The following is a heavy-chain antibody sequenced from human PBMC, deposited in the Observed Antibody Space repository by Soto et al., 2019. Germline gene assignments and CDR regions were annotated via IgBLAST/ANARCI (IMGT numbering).Heavy chain of an antibody. CDR2: IIPMFGTL. D-gene: IGHD1-26*01. CDR1: GGIFNNYA. V-gene: IGHV1-69*13. J-gene: IGHJ4*02. Sequence: SVKVSCKASGGIFNNYAISWVRQAPGQGLEWMGGIIPMFGTLNYAQKFQGRVTIAADESTSTAYMELTSLRSEDTAVYYCAREDSGSYHRYFDYWGQGTLVTVSS. CDR3: AREDSGSYHRYFDY.